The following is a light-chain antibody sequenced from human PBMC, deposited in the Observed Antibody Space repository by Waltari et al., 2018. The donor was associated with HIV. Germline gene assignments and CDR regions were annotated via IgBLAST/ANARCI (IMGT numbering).Light chain of an antibody. CDR2: GNS. J-gene: IGLJ1*01. V-gene: IGLV1-40*01. Sequence: QSVLTQPPSVSGAPGQRVTISCTGTRSNIGAGYNVNWYQQLPGNAHKHLIYGNSNRPSGVPDRFSGSKSGTSASLAITGLQAEDEADYHCQSHDSSLSGYVFGTGTKVTVL. CDR1: RSNIGAGYN. CDR3: QSHDSSLSGYV.